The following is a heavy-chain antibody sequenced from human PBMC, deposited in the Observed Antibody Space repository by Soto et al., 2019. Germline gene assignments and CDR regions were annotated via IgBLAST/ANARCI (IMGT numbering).Heavy chain of an antibody. V-gene: IGHV1-69*12. J-gene: IGHJ6*02. CDR1: GGTFSRFG. Sequence: QVQLVQSGAEGKKPGSSVKVSCKASGGTFSRFGISWVRQAPGQGLEWMGGIIPIFGKGDYAPKFRGRVTFTADEVTTTVYMERSSLSSGDTAVYYCARVAGPDFSHYYGIDVWGQGTTVTVSS. CDR2: IIPIFGKG. D-gene: IGHD6-19*01. CDR3: ARVAGPDFSHYYGIDV.